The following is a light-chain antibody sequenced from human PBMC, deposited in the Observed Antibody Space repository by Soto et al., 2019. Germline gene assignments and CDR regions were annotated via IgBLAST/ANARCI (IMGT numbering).Light chain of an antibody. CDR1: QSLTSDY. Sequence: EIVLTQSPGTLSLSPGERATLSCRASQSLTSDYLAWYQQKPGQTPRLLIHGASSRATGIPDRFSGSGSGTDFTLTISRLEPEDSAVYYCQQYNNWPITFGQGTRLEIK. J-gene: IGKJ5*01. V-gene: IGKV3-20*01. CDR3: QQYNNWPIT. CDR2: GAS.